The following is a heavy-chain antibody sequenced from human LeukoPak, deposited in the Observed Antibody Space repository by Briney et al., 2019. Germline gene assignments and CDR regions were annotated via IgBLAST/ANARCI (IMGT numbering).Heavy chain of an antibody. V-gene: IGHV4-4*07. CDR1: GGSISSYY. J-gene: IGHJ5*01. Sequence: PSETLSLTCTVSGGSISSYYWSWIRQPAGKGLEWIGRIYTSGSTNYNPSLKSRVTMSVDTSKNQFSLKLSSVTAADTAVYYCARGITMVRGENWFDSWGQGTLVTVSS. CDR2: IYTSGST. D-gene: IGHD3-10*01. CDR3: ARGITMVRGENWFDS.